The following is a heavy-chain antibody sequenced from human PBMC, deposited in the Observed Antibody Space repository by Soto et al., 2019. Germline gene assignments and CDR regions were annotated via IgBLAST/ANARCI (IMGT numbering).Heavy chain of an antibody. V-gene: IGHV1-18*01. CDR2: ISAYNGNT. Sequence: ASVKVSCKASGYTFTSYCISWVRQAPGQGLEWMGWISAYNGNTNYAQKLQGRVTMTTDTSTSTAYMELRSLRSDDTAVYYCARVCGLQAYYYYMDVWGKGTTVTVSS. J-gene: IGHJ6*03. D-gene: IGHD4-4*01. CDR1: GYTFTSYC. CDR3: ARVCGLQAYYYYMDV.